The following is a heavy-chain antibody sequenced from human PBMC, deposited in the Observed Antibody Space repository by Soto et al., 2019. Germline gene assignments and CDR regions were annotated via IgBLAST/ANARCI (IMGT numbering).Heavy chain of an antibody. J-gene: IGHJ5*02. D-gene: IGHD2-2*01. CDR2: MNPNSGDT. CDR1: GYTFISYD. Sequence: XSVKVSCKASGYTFISYDINWVRQATGQGLEWMGWMNPNSGDTGYAQNFQGRVTMTRDTSISTAYMELSSLRSEDTAVYYCARSCSSTSCPELGAWGQGTLVTVSS. CDR3: ARSCSSTSCPELGA. V-gene: IGHV1-8*01.